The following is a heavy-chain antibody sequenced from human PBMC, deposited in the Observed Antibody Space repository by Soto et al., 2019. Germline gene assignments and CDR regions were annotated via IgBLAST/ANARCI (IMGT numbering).Heavy chain of an antibody. Sequence: QITLKESGPTLVKPTQTLTLTCTFSGFSLSTSGVGVGWIRQPPGKALEWLALIYWDDDKRYSPSLKSRLTTTKHTSKNQVVLTMTNMDPVDTATYYYAHTLTCSSTTCRFIAGYYYYMDVWGKGTTVTVSS. CDR1: GFSLSTSGVG. D-gene: IGHD2-2*01. CDR3: AHTLTCSSTTCRFIAGYYYYMDV. V-gene: IGHV2-5*02. CDR2: IYWDDDK. J-gene: IGHJ6*03.